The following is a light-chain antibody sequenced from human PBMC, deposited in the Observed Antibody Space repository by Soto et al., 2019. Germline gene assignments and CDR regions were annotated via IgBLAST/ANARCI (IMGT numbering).Light chain of an antibody. CDR3: QHYDNVPLI. Sequence: DIQMTQSPSSLSASVGDRVTITCQASQDINIYLNWYQQRPGKAPKLLIYDASKLETGVPSRFSGSGSGTDFTFTISSLQPEDIATYFCQHYDNVPLIFGGGTKVEIK. J-gene: IGKJ4*01. CDR2: DAS. CDR1: QDINIY. V-gene: IGKV1-33*01.